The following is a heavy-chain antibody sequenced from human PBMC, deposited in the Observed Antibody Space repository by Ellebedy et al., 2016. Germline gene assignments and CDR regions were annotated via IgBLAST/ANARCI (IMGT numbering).Heavy chain of an antibody. Sequence: GSLRLSXTVSGGSMSSYHWNWIRQPAGKGLEWIGRFYSTGSITYNPSLGSRVTVSLDTSMNQFSLKLTSVTAADSAVYYCAGRDTGAVGAYEMWGHGTTVIVSS. CDR1: GGSMSSYH. J-gene: IGHJ3*02. D-gene: IGHD1-1*01. V-gene: IGHV4-4*07. CDR2: FYSTGSI. CDR3: AGRDTGAVGAYEM.